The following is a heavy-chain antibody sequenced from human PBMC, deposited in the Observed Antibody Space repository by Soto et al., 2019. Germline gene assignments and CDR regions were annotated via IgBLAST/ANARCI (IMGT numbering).Heavy chain of an antibody. Sequence: QVQLVESGGGVVQPGRSLRLSCAASGFTFSSYAMHWVRQAPGKGLEWVAVISYDGSNKYYADYVKGRFTISRDNSKNPLYLQMNSLRAEDTAVYYCARGVGYSSSWLDYWCQGSLVTVSS. CDR3: ARGVGYSSSWLDY. CDR1: GFTFSSYA. D-gene: IGHD6-13*01. J-gene: IGHJ4*02. CDR2: ISYDGSNK. V-gene: IGHV3-30-3*01.